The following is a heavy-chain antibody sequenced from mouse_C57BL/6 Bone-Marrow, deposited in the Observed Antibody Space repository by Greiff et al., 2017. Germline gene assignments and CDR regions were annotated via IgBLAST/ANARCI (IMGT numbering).Heavy chain of an antibody. J-gene: IGHJ2*01. CDR1: GYTITTSP. CDR2: FHPYNDDP. V-gene: IGHV1-47*01. D-gene: IGHD5-1*01. CDR3: ARSSTFFYYLDD. Sequence: VQLQQSGAELVKPGASVQMSCKASGYTITTSPIEWMKQNHGKSLEWIGNFHPYNDDPKYNEKFKGKATLTVEKSSNTVYLELSRLTSDDSAVYYCARSSTFFYYLDDWGQGTTLTVSS.